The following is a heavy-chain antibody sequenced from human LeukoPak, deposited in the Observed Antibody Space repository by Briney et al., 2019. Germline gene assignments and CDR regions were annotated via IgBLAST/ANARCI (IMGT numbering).Heavy chain of an antibody. D-gene: IGHD3-10*01. CDR3: AITRGFITLDGYHYYIDV. CDR2: INHSGNT. J-gene: IGHJ6*03. Sequence: SETLSLTCAVSGGSFSDFYCTWIRQPPGKGLEWIGEINHSGNTKYNPSLKSRVTILLDTSKNQFSLKVRSVTAADTAVYYCAITRGFITLDGYHYYIDVWGKGTTVTVSS. V-gene: IGHV4-34*01. CDR1: GGSFSDFY.